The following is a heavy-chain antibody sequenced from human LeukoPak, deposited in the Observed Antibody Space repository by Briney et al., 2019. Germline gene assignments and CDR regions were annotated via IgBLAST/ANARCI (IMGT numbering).Heavy chain of an antibody. CDR1: GGSITSGSFY. D-gene: IGHD2-2*01. CDR2: IYTSGTS. CDR3: ARLRVPARSGAFDC. V-gene: IGHV4-61*02. J-gene: IGHJ4*02. Sequence: RPSQTLSLTCSVSGGSITSGSFYWSWIRQPAGKGLEWIGRIYTSGTSHYNPSLKSRVTMSIDTSKNQFSLNLNSVTAADTAVYYCARLRVPARSGAFDCWGQGALVTVSS.